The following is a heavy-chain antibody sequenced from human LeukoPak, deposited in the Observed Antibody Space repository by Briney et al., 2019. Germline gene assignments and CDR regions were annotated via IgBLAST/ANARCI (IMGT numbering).Heavy chain of an antibody. CDR1: GGSFSGYY. D-gene: IGHD3-22*01. Sequence: SETLSLTCAVYGGSFSGYYWSWIRQPPGTGLEWIGEINHSGSTNYNPSLKSRVTMSVDTSKNQFSLKLRSVPDVDTAVYDCARELQNYYDSSGYLDYWGQGTLVTVSS. CDR3: ARELQNYYDSSGYLDY. V-gene: IGHV4-34*01. CDR2: INHSGST. J-gene: IGHJ4*02.